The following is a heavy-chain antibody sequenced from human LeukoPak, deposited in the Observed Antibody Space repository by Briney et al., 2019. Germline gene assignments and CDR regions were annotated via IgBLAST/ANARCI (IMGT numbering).Heavy chain of an antibody. CDR1: DYSISSGYY. CDR3: ARLNDYYDSSGYPNWFDP. Sequence: PSETLSLTCTVSDYSISSGYYWGWIQQPPGKGLEWIGSIHRSGSTYYNPSLKSRVTMSVDTSKNQFSLKLNSVTAADTAVYYCARLNDYYDSSGYPNWFDPWGQGTLVTVSS. D-gene: IGHD3-22*01. CDR2: IHRSGST. J-gene: IGHJ5*02. V-gene: IGHV4-38-2*02.